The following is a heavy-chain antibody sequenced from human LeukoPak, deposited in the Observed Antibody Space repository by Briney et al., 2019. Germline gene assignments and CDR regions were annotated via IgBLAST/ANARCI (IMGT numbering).Heavy chain of an antibody. CDR1: GGSIGSHLFY. J-gene: IGHJ6*03. Sequence: PSEILSLTCTVSGGSIGSHLFYWAWIRQPPGKGLEWIGSIYYSGSTYYNPSLKSRVTMSVDTSKNQFSLKLTSVTAADTAVYFCADMVRGVIVGPNFYSYYMDVWGKGATVTVS. CDR2: IYYSGST. CDR3: ADMVRGVIVGPNFYSYYMDV. V-gene: IGHV4-39*01. D-gene: IGHD3-10*01.